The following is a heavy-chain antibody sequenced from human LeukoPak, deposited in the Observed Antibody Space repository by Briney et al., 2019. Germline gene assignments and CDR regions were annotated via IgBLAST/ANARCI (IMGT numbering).Heavy chain of an antibody. D-gene: IGHD6-19*01. Sequence: SETLSLTCTVSGGSISSSSYYWGWIHQPPGKGLEWIGSIYYSGSTYYNPSLKSRVTISVDTSKNQFSLKLSSVTAADTAVYYCARITLRVAGTVDYWGQGTLVTVSS. CDR3: ARITLRVAGTVDY. CDR2: IYYSGST. V-gene: IGHV4-39*01. J-gene: IGHJ4*02. CDR1: GGSISSSSYY.